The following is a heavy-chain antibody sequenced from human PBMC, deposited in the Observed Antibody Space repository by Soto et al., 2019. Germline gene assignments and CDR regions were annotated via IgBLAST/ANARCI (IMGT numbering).Heavy chain of an antibody. CDR3: ATIGYSTYDYYGMDV. V-gene: IGHV1-8*01. CDR1: GYTFTSYD. J-gene: IGHJ6*02. CDR2: MNPNSGNT. D-gene: IGHD4-4*01. Sequence: ASVKVSCKASGYTFTSYDINWVRQATGQGLEWMGWMNPNSGNTGYAQKFQGRVTMTRNTSISTAYMELSSLRSEDTAVYYCATIGYSTYDYYGMDVWGQGTTVTVSS.